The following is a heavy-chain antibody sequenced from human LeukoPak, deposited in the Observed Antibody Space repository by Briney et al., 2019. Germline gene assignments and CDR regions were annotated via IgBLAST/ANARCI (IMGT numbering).Heavy chain of an antibody. V-gene: IGHV4-39*07. D-gene: IGHD4-17*01. CDR3: TRDSHDYGVPNWFDP. J-gene: IGHJ5*02. CDR2: IYYSGST. CDR1: GGSISSSSYY. Sequence: SETLSLTCSVSGGSISSSSYYWGWIRQPPGKGLEWIGSIYYSGSTDYNPSLKSRVTISVDTSKNQFSLKLNSVTAADTAVYYCTRDSHDYGVPNWFDPWGQGTLVTVSS.